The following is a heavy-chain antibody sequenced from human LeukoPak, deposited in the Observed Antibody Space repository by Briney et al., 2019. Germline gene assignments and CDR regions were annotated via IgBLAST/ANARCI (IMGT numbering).Heavy chain of an antibody. CDR2: ISSSSSYI. Sequence: GGSLRLSCAASGFTFSSYSMNWVRQAPGKGLEWVSSISSSSSYIYYADSVKGRFTISRDNAKNSLYLQMNSLRAEDTAVYYCARGVIVGALNYYYYYGMDVWGQGTTVTVSS. D-gene: IGHD1-26*01. J-gene: IGHJ6*02. V-gene: IGHV3-21*01. CDR3: ARGVIVGALNYYYYYGMDV. CDR1: GFTFSSYS.